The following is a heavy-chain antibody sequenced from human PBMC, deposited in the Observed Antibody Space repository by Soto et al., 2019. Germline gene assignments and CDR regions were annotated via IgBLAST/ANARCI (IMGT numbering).Heavy chain of an antibody. CDR2: ISSSIATT. Sequence: EVQLVESGGGLVQPGGSLRLSCAASGFTFSNYDMNWVRQAPGKGLAWVSYISSSIATTQYADSVKGRFTISRDNAKNSLYLQMNSLRDEDTAVYYCARGGAARPDYWGQGTLVTVSS. CDR3: ARGGAARPDY. CDR1: GFTFSNYD. V-gene: IGHV3-48*02. D-gene: IGHD6-6*01. J-gene: IGHJ4*02.